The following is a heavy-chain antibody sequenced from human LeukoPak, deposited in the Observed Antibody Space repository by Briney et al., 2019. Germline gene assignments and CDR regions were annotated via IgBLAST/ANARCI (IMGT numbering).Heavy chain of an antibody. Sequence: SETLSLTCTASLDSTTSNFWSWVRQPPGKGLEWIGEIHRSGSPNYNPSLQSRVTISIDRSRNQIVLELSSVTAADTAFYYCARGILGGFNPGAYWGQGTLVTVSS. D-gene: IGHD1-14*01. CDR2: IHRSGSP. CDR3: ARGILGGFNPGAY. V-gene: IGHV4-4*02. CDR1: LDSTTSNF. J-gene: IGHJ4*02.